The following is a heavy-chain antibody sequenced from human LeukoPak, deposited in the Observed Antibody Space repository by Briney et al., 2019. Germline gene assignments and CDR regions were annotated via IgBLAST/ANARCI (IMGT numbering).Heavy chain of an antibody. D-gene: IGHD5-18*01. CDR3: ARAGYIYGYDYYYDYMDV. J-gene: IGHJ6*03. CDR2: IYYSGST. Sequence: SETLSLTCTVSGVSISSYYWSWIRQPPGKGLEWIGYIYYSGSTNYNTSLKRRVTIPVDTTKNQFSLKLSSVTAADTALYYCARAGYIYGYDYYYDYMDVWGKGTTVTVSS. CDR1: GVSISSYY. V-gene: IGHV4-59*01.